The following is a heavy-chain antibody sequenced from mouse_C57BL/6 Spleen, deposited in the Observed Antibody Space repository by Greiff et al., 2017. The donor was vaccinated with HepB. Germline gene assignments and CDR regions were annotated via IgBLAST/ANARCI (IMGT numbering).Heavy chain of an antibody. J-gene: IGHJ4*01. CDR1: GYTFTSYW. D-gene: IGHD2-3*01. CDR2: IDPSDSYT. Sequence: VQLQQPGAELVRPGTSVKLSCKASGYTFTSYWMHWVKQRPGQGLEWIGVIDPSDSYTNYNQKFKGKATLTVDTSSSTAYMQLSSLTSEDYAVYYCARSRWMDYWGQGTSVTVSS. V-gene: IGHV1-59*01. CDR3: ARSRWMDY.